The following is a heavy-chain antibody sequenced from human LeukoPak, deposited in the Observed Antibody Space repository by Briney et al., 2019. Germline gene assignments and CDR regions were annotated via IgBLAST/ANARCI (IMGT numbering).Heavy chain of an antibody. J-gene: IGHJ4*02. CDR3: ARASVHRPFDY. Sequence: ASVKVSCKASGYTFTSYAMHWVRQAPGQRLEWMGWINAGNGNTKYSQEFQGRVTITADESTSTAYMELSSLRSEDTAVYYCARASVHRPFDYWGQGTLATVSS. CDR2: INAGNGNT. CDR1: GYTFTSYA. V-gene: IGHV1-3*03.